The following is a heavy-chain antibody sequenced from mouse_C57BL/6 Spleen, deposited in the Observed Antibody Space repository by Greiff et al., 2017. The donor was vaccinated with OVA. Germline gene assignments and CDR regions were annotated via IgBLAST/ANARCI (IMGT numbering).Heavy chain of an antibody. J-gene: IGHJ4*01. CDR1: GYTFTSYW. V-gene: IGHV1-72*01. CDR3: ARWGYYGSSPYAMDY. CDR2: IDPNSGGT. D-gene: IGHD1-1*01. Sequence: QVQLQQPGAELVKPGASVKLSCKASGYTFTSYWMHWVKQRPGRGLEWIGRIDPNSGGTKYNEQFKSTATLTVDKPSSTAYMQLISLTSEDSAVYYCARWGYYGSSPYAMDYWGQGTSVTVSS.